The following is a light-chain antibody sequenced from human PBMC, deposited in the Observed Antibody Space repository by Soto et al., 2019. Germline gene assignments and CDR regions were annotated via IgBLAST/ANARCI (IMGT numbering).Light chain of an antibody. CDR1: QSVTNNY. V-gene: IGKV3-20*01. J-gene: IGKJ1*01. CDR3: QQYGTSPWT. Sequence: EIVLTQSPGTVSLSPGERVTLSCRASQSVTNNYVAWYQQKPGQAPRLLIYGAFSRPTGIPDRFSGSGSGTDFTLTISRLEPEDFSVYHCQQYGTSPWTFGQGTKVEVK. CDR2: GAF.